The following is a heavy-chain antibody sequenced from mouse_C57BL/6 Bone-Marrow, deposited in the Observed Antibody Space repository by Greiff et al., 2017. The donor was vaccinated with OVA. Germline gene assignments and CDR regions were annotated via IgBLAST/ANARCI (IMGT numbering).Heavy chain of an antibody. CDR3: ARGGIYYGYDWFAY. V-gene: IGHV3-1*01. CDR1: GYSITSGYD. Sequence: EVQLQQSGPGMVKPSQSLSLTCTVTGYSITSGYDWHWIRHFPGNKLEWMGYISYSGSTIYNPSLKSRISITHDTSKNHFFLKLNSVTTEDTATYYCARGGIYYGYDWFAYWGQGTLVTVSA. CDR2: ISYSGST. D-gene: IGHD2-2*01. J-gene: IGHJ3*01.